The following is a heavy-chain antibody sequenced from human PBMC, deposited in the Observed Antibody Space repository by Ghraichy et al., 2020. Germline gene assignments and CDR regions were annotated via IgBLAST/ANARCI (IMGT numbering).Heavy chain of an antibody. J-gene: IGHJ4*02. CDR1: GYTFTSYG. Sequence: ASVKVSCKASGYTFTSYGISWVRQAPGQGLEWMGWISAYNGNTNYAQKLQGRVTMTTDTSTSTAYMELRSLRSDDTAVYYCARNSIIVGAIDATDYWGQGTLVTVSS. D-gene: IGHD1-26*01. CDR3: ARNSIIVGAIDATDY. CDR2: ISAYNGNT. V-gene: IGHV1-18*01.